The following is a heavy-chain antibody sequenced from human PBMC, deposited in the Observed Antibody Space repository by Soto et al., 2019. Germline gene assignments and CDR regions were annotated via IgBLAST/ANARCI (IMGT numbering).Heavy chain of an antibody. D-gene: IGHD4-17*01. CDR2: IYTGGST. V-gene: IGHV3-53*01. CDR3: ARAYGGKPASFDP. CDR1: GFTVSRDY. Sequence: LRLSCAASGFTVSRDYMSWVRQAPGKGLEWVSVIYTGGSTYYADSVKGRFTFSRDNSKNTLYLQMNSLRAEDTAVYYCARAYGGKPASFDPRGQGTLVTVSS. J-gene: IGHJ5*02.